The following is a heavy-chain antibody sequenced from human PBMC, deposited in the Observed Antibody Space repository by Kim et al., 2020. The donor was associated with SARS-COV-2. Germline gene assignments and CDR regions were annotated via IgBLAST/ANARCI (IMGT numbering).Heavy chain of an antibody. Sequence: SETLSLTCAVYGGSFSGYYWSWIRQPPGKGLEWIGEINHSGSTNYNPSLKSRVTISVDTSKNQFSLKLSSVTAADTAVYYCARFPREEPFDYWGQGTLVTVSS. CDR3: ARFPREEPFDY. CDR1: GGSFSGYY. J-gene: IGHJ4*02. CDR2: INHSGST. V-gene: IGHV4-34*01. D-gene: IGHD1-26*01.